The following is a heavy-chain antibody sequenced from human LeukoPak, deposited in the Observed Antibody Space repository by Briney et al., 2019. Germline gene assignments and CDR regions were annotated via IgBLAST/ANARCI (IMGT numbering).Heavy chain of an antibody. D-gene: IGHD3-9*01. CDR3: AKQTTRYFDWLSGTGLDP. J-gene: IGHJ5*02. CDR1: GFTFSNYA. V-gene: IGHV3-30-3*02. CDR2: ISDDGGNK. Sequence: GGSLRLSCAASGFTFSNYAMHWVRQAPGKGLEWVAAISDDGGNKYYADSVKGRFTISRDNSKNTLYLQMNSLRAEDTAVYYCAKQTTRYFDWLSGTGLDPWGQGTLVTVSS.